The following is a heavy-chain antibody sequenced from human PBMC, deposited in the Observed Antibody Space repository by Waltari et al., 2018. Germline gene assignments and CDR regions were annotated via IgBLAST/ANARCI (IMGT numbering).Heavy chain of an antibody. CDR1: GFTFSIYS. V-gene: IGHV3-21*01. CDR3: ARAGLSASGVVLEDAFDI. J-gene: IGHJ3*02. D-gene: IGHD3-3*01. Sequence: EVPLVESGGGLVTSGGSQRLSCAASGFTFSIYSMNWVRQAPGKGLEWLSIISRSSTYIYYSDSVKGRFTISRDNAKNSVFLQMNSLRAEDTAMYYCARAGLSASGVVLEDAFDIRGQGTMVIVSS. CDR2: ISRSSTYI.